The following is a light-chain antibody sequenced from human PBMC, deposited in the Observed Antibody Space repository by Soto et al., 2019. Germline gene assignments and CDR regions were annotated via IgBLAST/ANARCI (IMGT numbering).Light chain of an antibody. CDR2: WAS. J-gene: IGKJ4*01. V-gene: IGKV4-1*01. Sequence: DIVRTHSPDSLAVSLGERATINCKSSQSVLYSSNNKNYLAWYQQKPGQPPKLLIYWASTRESGVPDRFSGSGSGTDFTLTISSLQAEDVAVYYCQQYYSIPLTFGGGTKVDIK. CDR3: QQYYSIPLT. CDR1: QSVLYSSNNKNY.